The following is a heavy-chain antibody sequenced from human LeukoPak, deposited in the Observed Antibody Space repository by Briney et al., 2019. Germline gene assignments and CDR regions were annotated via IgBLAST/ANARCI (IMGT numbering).Heavy chain of an antibody. D-gene: IGHD3-10*01. Sequence: SETLSLTCTVSGGSISSYYWNWIRQPPGKGLEWIGYIYYSGTTNYNPSLKSRVSMSVDTSKNQFSLKLSSVTAADTAVYYCARLRFGEFPFDYWGQGTLVTVSS. CDR2: IYYSGTT. CDR1: GGSISSYY. CDR3: ARLRFGEFPFDY. J-gene: IGHJ4*02. V-gene: IGHV4-59*08.